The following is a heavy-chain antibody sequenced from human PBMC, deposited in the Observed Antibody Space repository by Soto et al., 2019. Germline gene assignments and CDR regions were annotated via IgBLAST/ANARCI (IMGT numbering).Heavy chain of an antibody. D-gene: IGHD7-27*01. V-gene: IGHV4-39*01. J-gene: IGHJ4*02. Sequence: SETLSLTCTVSGGSISSSSYYWGWIRQPPGKGLEWIGSIYYSGSTYYNPSLKSRVTISVDTSKNQFSLKLTSVTAADTAVYYCARHFELGTGFDYWGQGTLVTVSS. CDR3: ARHFELGTGFDY. CDR2: IYYSGST. CDR1: GGSISSSSYY.